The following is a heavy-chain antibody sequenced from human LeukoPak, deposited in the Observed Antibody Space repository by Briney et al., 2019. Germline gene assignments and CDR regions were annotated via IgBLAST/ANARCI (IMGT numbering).Heavy chain of an antibody. J-gene: IGHJ3*02. CDR3: ARHTRPGHSGYENAFDI. D-gene: IGHD5-12*01. Sequence: PSETLSLTCTVSGGSISSSSYYWGWIRQPPGKGLEWIGNVFDSGSTHYNPSLKSRVTISVDTSKNQFSLRLSSVTAADTAVYYCARHTRPGHSGYENAFDIWGQGTMVTVSS. V-gene: IGHV4-39*01. CDR2: VFDSGST. CDR1: GGSISSSSYY.